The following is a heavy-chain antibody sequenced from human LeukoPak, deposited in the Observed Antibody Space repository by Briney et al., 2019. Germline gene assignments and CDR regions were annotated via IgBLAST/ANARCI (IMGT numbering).Heavy chain of an antibody. Sequence: NASETLSLTCAVYGGSFSGYYWSWIRQPPGKGLEWIGEINHSGSTNYNPSLKTRVTISVDTSKNQFSLELSSVTAADTAVYYCARGRGGLRGYFDYWGQGTLVTVSS. V-gene: IGHV4-34*01. CDR2: INHSGST. D-gene: IGHD4-17*01. J-gene: IGHJ4*02. CDR1: GGSFSGYY. CDR3: ARGRGGLRGYFDY.